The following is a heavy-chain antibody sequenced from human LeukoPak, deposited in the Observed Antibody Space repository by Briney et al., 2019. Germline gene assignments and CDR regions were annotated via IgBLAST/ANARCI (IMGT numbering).Heavy chain of an antibody. CDR2: IYYSGST. CDR1: AGSTRGYY. Sequence: PSETLSLTCIVSAGSTRGYYWSWTRQPPGKGLEWIGSIYYSGSTYYNPSLKSRVTISVDTSKNQFSLKLSSVTAADTAVYYCARVGIYGDYVRSLDYWGQGTLVTVSS. V-gene: IGHV4-59*12. D-gene: IGHD4-17*01. J-gene: IGHJ4*02. CDR3: ARVGIYGDYVRSLDY.